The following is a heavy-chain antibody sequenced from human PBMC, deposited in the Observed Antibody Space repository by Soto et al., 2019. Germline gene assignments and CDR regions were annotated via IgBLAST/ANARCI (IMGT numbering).Heavy chain of an antibody. CDR1: GYSFTSYW. D-gene: IGHD6-19*01. CDR2: IYPGDSDT. J-gene: IGHJ3*02. V-gene: IGHV5-51*01. Sequence: GESLKISCKGSGYSFTSYWIGWVRQMPGKGLEWMGIIYPGDSDTRYSPSFQGQVTISADKSISTAYLQWSSLKASDTAMYYCARLETSSSVPRGEFDIWGQGTMVTVSS. CDR3: ARLETSSSVPRGEFDI.